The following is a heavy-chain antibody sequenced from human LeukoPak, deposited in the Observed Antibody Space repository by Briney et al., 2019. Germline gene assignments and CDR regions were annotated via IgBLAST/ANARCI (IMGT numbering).Heavy chain of an antibody. CDR3: ARAGESGIAVKLSYGMDV. Sequence: GGSLRLSCAASGFTFSSYAMSWVRQAPGKGLEWVSAISGSGGSTYYADSVKGRFTISRDNSKNTLYLQMNSLRAEDTAVYYCARAGESGIAVKLSYGMDVWGQGTTVTVSS. J-gene: IGHJ6*02. CDR2: ISGSGGST. V-gene: IGHV3-23*01. D-gene: IGHD6-19*01. CDR1: GFTFSSYA.